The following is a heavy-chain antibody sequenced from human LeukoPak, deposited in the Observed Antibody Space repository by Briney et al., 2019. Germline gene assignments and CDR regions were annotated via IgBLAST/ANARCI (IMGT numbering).Heavy chain of an antibody. CDR2: ISSSGSTI. Sequence: QSGGSLRLSCAASGFTFSSYEMNWVRQAPGKGLEWVSYISSSGSTIYYADSVKGRFTISRDNAKNTLYLQMNSLRAEDTAVYYCARVRVGSGSSHAADAFDIWGRGTMVTVSS. D-gene: IGHD1-26*01. CDR3: ARVRVGSGSSHAADAFDI. V-gene: IGHV3-48*03. J-gene: IGHJ3*02. CDR1: GFTFSSYE.